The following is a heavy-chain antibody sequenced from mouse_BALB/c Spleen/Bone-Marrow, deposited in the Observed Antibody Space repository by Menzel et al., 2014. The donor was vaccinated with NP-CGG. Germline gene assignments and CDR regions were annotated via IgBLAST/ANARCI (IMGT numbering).Heavy chain of an antibody. D-gene: IGHD2-2*01. CDR1: ANTLTIYP. CDR2: IRTYPGNK. Sequence: GHLGRSGPNLVSPGASGKISSKGSANTLTIYPFPWLNRSHPKGLGGFELIRTYPGNKNYNQKFKGKATMTVDKSSSTAYMELARLTSEDSAIYYCARSGYGYDWFAYWGQGTLVTVSA. CDR3: ARSGYGYDWFAY. J-gene: IGHJ3*01. V-gene: IGHV1-67*01.